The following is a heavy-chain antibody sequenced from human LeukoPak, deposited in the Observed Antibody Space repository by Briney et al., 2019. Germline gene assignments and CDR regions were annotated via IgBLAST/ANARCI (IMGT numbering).Heavy chain of an antibody. CDR2: IYYSGST. Sequence: SETLSLTCTVSGGSISSYYWSWIRQPPGKGLEWIGYIYYSGSTNYNPSLKSRVTISVDTSKNQFSLNLRSVTAADTAVFYCARGPRLRGVYGMDVWGQGTTVTVSS. CDR3: ARGPRLRGVYGMDV. D-gene: IGHD3-10*01. J-gene: IGHJ6*02. CDR1: GGSISSYY. V-gene: IGHV4-59*12.